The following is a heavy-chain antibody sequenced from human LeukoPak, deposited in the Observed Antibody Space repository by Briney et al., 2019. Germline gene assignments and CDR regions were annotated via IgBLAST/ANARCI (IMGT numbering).Heavy chain of an antibody. J-gene: IGHJ4*02. CDR2: IKEDGSET. V-gene: IGHV3-7*04. D-gene: IGHD1-26*01. CDR3: ARDLHPRYYLPDY. CDR1: AFALSSNW. Sequence: PGGSLRLSCVASAFALSSNWMSGVRQAPGKGVEGVASIKEDGSETYYVDSVKGRLTISRDNAKNSLYLQMNSLRAEDTAVYYCARDLHPRYYLPDYWGQGTLVTVSS.